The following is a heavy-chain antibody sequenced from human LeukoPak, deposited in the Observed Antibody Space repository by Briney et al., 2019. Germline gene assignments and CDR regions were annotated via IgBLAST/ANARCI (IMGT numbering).Heavy chain of an antibody. Sequence: SVKVSCKASGDTFSTYSFSWVRQAPGQGLEFMGRIIPMLGITNYAQKFQARVTIIAEKSTNTAHMELSSLRSEDTAVYYCASPLEGSGSYYLRYWGQGTLLIVSS. CDR2: IIPMLGIT. CDR3: ASPLEGSGSYYLRY. CDR1: GDTFSTYS. V-gene: IGHV1-69*02. J-gene: IGHJ4*02. D-gene: IGHD3-10*01.